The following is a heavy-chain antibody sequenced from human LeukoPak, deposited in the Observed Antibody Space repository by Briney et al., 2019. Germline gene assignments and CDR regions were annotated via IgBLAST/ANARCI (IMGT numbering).Heavy chain of an antibody. CDR1: GFTFSNYR. CDR3: ARKTVVGSYCDY. V-gene: IGHV3-7*03. CDR2: IKQDGSDK. D-gene: IGHD4-23*01. J-gene: IGHJ4*02. Sequence: GGSLRLSCAASGFTFSNYRMSWVRPAPGKGLEWVGNIKQDGSDKYYIDSVNGRLTISRDNAKNSVYQQKNSRMAEDTAVYYCARKTVVGSYCDYWGQGTPVAVSS.